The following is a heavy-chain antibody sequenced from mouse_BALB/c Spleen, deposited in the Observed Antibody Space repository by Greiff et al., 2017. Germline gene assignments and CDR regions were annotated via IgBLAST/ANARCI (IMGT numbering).Heavy chain of an antibody. CDR1: GFNIKDTY. J-gene: IGHJ4*01. V-gene: IGHV14-3*02. CDR2: IDPANGNT. Sequence: EVQLQQSGAELVKPGASVKLSCTASGFNIKDTYMHWVKQRPEQGLEWIGRIDPANGNTKYDPKFQGKATITADTSSNTAYMQLSSLTSEDTAVYYCAINRGLPYSIDYWGQGTSVTVSS. CDR3: AINRGLPYSIDY.